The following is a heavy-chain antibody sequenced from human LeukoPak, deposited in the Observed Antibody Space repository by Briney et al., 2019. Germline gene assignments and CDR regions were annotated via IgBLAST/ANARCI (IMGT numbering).Heavy chain of an antibody. CDR3: AGRYFDYSDC. Sequence: SETLSLTCTVSGGSISSYYWSWIRQPPGKGLEWIGYIYYSGSTNYNPSLKSRVTISVDTFKNQFSLKLSSVTAADTAVYYCAGRYFDYSDCWGQGTLVTVSS. J-gene: IGHJ4*02. CDR1: GGSISSYY. V-gene: IGHV4-59*08. CDR2: IYYSGST. D-gene: IGHD3-9*01.